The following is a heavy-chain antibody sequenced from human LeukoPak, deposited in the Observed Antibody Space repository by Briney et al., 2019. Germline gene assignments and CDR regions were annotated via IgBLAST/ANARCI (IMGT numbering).Heavy chain of an antibody. CDR3: TTEVAVAGNFDY. CDR2: ISSSSSYI. Sequence: SGGSLRLSCAASGFTFSSYSMNWVRQAPGKGLEWVSSISSSSSYIYYADSVKGRFTISRDNAKNSLYLQMNSLRAEDTAVYYCTTEVAVAGNFDYWGQGTLVTVSS. V-gene: IGHV3-21*01. CDR1: GFTFSSYS. D-gene: IGHD6-19*01. J-gene: IGHJ4*02.